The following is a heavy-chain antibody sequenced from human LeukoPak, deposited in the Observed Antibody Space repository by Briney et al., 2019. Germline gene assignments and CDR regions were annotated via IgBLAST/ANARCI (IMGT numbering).Heavy chain of an antibody. CDR2: SILIFGTA. Sequence: GSSVKVSCKASGGTFSSYAISWVRQAPGQGLQWMGGSILIFGTANYAQKFQGRVTITADKSTSTAYMELSSLRSEDTAVYYCARGCFYCSGGSCYPYYFDYWGQGTLVTVSS. J-gene: IGHJ4*02. CDR1: GGTFSSYA. D-gene: IGHD2-15*01. V-gene: IGHV1-69*06. CDR3: ARGCFYCSGGSCYPYYFDY.